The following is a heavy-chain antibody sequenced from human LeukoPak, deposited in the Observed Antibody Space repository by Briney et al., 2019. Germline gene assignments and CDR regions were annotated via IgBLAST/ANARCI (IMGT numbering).Heavy chain of an antibody. CDR1: GFTFSSYG. CDR2: IWYDGSNK. Sequence: GGSLRLSCAASGFTFSSYGMHWVRQAPGKGLEWVAVIWYDGSNKYYADSVKGRFTISRDNSKNTLYLQMNNLRADDTAVYYCATYRQQSNFDYWGQGTLVTVSS. V-gene: IGHV3-33*01. CDR3: ATYRQQSNFDY. D-gene: IGHD6-13*01. J-gene: IGHJ4*02.